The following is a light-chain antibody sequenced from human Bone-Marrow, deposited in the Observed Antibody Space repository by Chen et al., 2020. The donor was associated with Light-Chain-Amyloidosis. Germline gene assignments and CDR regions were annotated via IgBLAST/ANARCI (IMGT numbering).Light chain of an antibody. Sequence: DIQMTQSPSSLSASVGDRVTITCRASQSISSWLAWYQQKPGKAPKLLIYDASSLESGVPSRFSGSGSGTEFTLTISSLQPDDFATYYCQQYKSYPPMYTFGPGTKLEIK. CDR2: DAS. CDR1: QSISSW. CDR3: QQYKSYPPMYT. V-gene: IGKV1-5*01. J-gene: IGKJ2*01.